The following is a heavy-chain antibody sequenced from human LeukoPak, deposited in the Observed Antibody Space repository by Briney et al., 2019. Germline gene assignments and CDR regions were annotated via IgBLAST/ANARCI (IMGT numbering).Heavy chain of an antibody. CDR2: ISAYNGNT. J-gene: IGHJ4*02. CDR1: GYTFTSYG. V-gene: IGHV1-18*01. CDR3: ARSYDYGDYLVP. Sequence: ASVNVSCKASGYTFTSYGISWVRQAPGQGLEWMGWISAYNGNTNYAQKLQGRVTMTTDTSTSTAYMELRSLRSDDTAVYYCARSYDYGDYLVPWGQGTLVTVSS. D-gene: IGHD4-17*01.